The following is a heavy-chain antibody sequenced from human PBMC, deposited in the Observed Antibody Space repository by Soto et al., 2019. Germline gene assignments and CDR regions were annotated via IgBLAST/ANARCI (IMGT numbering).Heavy chain of an antibody. J-gene: IGHJ2*01. CDR3: ARDPGSPGQYWYFDL. CDR2: VNPKRGDA. CDR1: GYKFTNYY. Sequence: QVVLVQSGAEVKKPGDSVKVSCKSSGYKFTNYYIHWVRQAPGQGPEWMGWVNPKRGDAIYAQKFQGWVTMTGDMATSTAFWEVNSLKPADTAVYFCARDPGSPGQYWYFDLWGRGTLGTVSS. D-gene: IGHD2-15*01. V-gene: IGHV1-2*04.